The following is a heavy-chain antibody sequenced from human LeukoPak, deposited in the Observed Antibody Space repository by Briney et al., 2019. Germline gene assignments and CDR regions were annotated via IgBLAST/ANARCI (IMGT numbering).Heavy chain of an antibody. CDR3: AKDRAARNGMDV. Sequence: PSETLSLTCTVSGGSMSGFYWGWLRQPAGKGLEWIGRLYVSGTTTYNPSLKSRVTMSVEASKNQFSLNLTSATAADTAVYYCAKDRAARNGMDVWGQGTTVTVSS. CDR1: GGSMSGFY. J-gene: IGHJ6*02. V-gene: IGHV4-4*07. CDR2: LYVSGTT. D-gene: IGHD6-6*01.